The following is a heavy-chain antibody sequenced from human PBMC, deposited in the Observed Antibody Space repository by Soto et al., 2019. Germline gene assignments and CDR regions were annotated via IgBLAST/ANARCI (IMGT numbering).Heavy chain of an antibody. CDR3: AKGGRQWLVTSDFNY. Sequence: PGGSLRLSCAASGFAFSDFGMHWVRQAPGKGLEWVAVVSHDGRNTHYADSVKGRFTISRDSSKNTVSLEMTSLRAEDTAVYYCAKGGRQWLVTSDFNYWGQGALVTVSS. V-gene: IGHV3-30*18. CDR2: VSHDGRNT. CDR1: GFAFSDFG. D-gene: IGHD6-19*01. J-gene: IGHJ4*02.